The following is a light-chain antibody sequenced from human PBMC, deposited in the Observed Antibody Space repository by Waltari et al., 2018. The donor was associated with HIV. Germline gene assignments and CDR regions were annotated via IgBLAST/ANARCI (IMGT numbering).Light chain of an antibody. J-gene: IGLJ3*02. CDR2: EVN. CDR1: SSDIGGYNL. CDR3: CSYAGSTTFVE. V-gene: IGLV2-23*02. Sequence: QSALTQPASVSGSPGQSITISCTGTSSDIGGYNLVSWYQHYPDKAPKLIIYEVNVRPSGGSDRFSGSKSGNTASLTISGLQAGDEADYYCCSYAGSTTFVEFGGGTKLTVL.